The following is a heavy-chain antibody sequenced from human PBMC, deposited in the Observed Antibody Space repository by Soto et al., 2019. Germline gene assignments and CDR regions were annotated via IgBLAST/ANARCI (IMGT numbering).Heavy chain of an antibody. CDR3: ARDSSGRQYYGMDV. D-gene: IGHD3-22*01. J-gene: IGHJ6*02. Sequence: GGSLRLSCTPSGFIFSDYSMNWVRQAPGKGLEWISYITTTSSTMYYADSVKGRFTISRDNAKNPLYLQMNSLRDEDTAVYYCARDSSGRQYYGMDVWGQGTTATVSS. CDR1: GFIFSDYS. V-gene: IGHV3-48*02. CDR2: ITTTSSTM.